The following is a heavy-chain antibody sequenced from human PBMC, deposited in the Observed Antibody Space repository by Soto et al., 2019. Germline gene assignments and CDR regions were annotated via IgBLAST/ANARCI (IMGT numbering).Heavy chain of an antibody. CDR3: ARGVIH. D-gene: IGHD3-16*02. CDR2: IYYSGST. J-gene: IGHJ4*02. Sequence: QVQLQESGPGLVKPSQTLSLTCTVSGGSISSGGYYWSWIRQHPGKGLEWIGYIYYSGSTSNNPSLKSRFTIAVDPSNNPLSLKLTSVTAADTAVYYCARGVIHWGQGTLVTVSS. V-gene: IGHV4-31*03. CDR1: GGSISSGGYY.